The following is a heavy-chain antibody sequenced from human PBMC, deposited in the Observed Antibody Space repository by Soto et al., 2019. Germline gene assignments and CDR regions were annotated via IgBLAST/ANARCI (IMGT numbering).Heavy chain of an antibody. CDR3: ARDLYGGGPFDY. CDR1: GGSISSGGYY. J-gene: IGHJ4*02. D-gene: IGHD2-21*01. V-gene: IGHV4-31*03. Sequence: SETLSLTCTVSGGSISSGGYYWCWIRQHPGKGLEWIGYIYYSGSTYYNPSLKSRVTISVDTSKNQFSLKLSSVAAADTAVYYRARDLYGGGPFDYWGQGTLVTVSS. CDR2: IYYSGST.